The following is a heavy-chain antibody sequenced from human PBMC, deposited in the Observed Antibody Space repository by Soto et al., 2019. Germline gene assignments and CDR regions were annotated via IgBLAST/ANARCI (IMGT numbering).Heavy chain of an antibody. J-gene: IGHJ6*02. CDR2: IYYSGST. CDR1: GGSISSGDYY. D-gene: IGHD2-2*01. V-gene: IGHV4-30-4*01. Sequence: KASETLSLTCTVSGGSISSGDYYWSWIRQPPGQGLEWIGYIYYSGSTYYNPSLRSRVTISVDTSKNQFSLKLSSVTAADTAVYYCARVGSTNSYYYYGVDVWGQGTTVTVSS. CDR3: ARVGSTNSYYYYGVDV.